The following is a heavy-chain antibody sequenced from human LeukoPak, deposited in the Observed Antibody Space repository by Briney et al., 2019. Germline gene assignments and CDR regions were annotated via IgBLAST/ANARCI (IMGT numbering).Heavy chain of an antibody. D-gene: IGHD3-22*01. J-gene: IGHJ4*02. Sequence: SETLSLTCTVSGDSISSYNYFWGWIRQPPGKGLEWVGSIYYRGNTYYNPSLKSRVTLSADTYKNQFSLKVSAVTAADTAVYYCARASSGYYWDFYYWGQGALVTVSS. CDR1: GDSISSYNYF. CDR3: ARASSGYYWDFYY. CDR2: IYYRGNT. V-gene: IGHV4-39*01.